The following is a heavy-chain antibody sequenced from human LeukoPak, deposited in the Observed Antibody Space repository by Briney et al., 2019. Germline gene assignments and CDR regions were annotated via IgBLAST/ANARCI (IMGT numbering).Heavy chain of an antibody. CDR3: ARTHCSSTSCFISSYGMDV. Sequence: ASVKVSCKASGGTFSSYAISWVRQAPGQGLEWMGGIIPIFGTANYAQKLQGRVTITADKSTSTAYMELSSLRSEDTAVYYCARTHCSSTSCFISSYGMDVWGKGTTVTVSS. CDR1: GGTFSSYA. D-gene: IGHD2-2*01. CDR2: IIPIFGTA. J-gene: IGHJ6*04. V-gene: IGHV1-69*06.